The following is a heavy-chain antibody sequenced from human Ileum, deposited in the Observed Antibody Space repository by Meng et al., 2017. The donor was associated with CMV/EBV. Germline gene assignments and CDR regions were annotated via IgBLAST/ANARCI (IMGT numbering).Heavy chain of an antibody. D-gene: IGHD3-3*01. CDR3: AHTHYDFYSASKWFDP. CDR1: FSLSTSGVG. CDR2: IYWNDDK. V-gene: IGHV2-5*01. Sequence: FSLSTSGVGVGWIRQPPGKAPEWLALIYWNDDKIYSPSLQSRLTIAKVTSKNEVVLTMTNMDPVDTATFFCAHTHYDFYSASKWFDPWGQGTLVTVSS. J-gene: IGHJ5*02.